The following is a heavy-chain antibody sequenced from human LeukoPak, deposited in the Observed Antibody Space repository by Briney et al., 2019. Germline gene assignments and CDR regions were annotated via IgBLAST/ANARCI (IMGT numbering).Heavy chain of an antibody. J-gene: IGHJ4*02. CDR1: GFSFSSCG. Sequence: GGSLRLSCAASGFSFSSCGMHWVRQAPGKGLEWVAFIRYDGSNKYYADSVKGRFTISRDNSKNTLYLQMNSLRAEDTAVYYCARGVVGATAYWGQGTLVTVSS. CDR2: IRYDGSNK. V-gene: IGHV3-30*02. D-gene: IGHD1-26*01. CDR3: ARGVVGATAY.